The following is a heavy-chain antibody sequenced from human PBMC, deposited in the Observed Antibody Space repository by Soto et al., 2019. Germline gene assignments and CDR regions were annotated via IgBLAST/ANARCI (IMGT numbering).Heavy chain of an antibody. V-gene: IGHV4-31*03. Sequence: SETLSLTCTVSGASISSGGYYWGWIRQHPGKGLEWIGFIYYIGTSYYNPSLESRITLSVDTSKNHFSLNLTSVTAADTAVYYFVRVLRDVLSDRYYWYFDLWGRGTLVTVSS. CDR3: VRVLRDVLSDRYYWYFDL. CDR1: GASISSGGYY. D-gene: IGHD3-16*02. CDR2: IYYIGTS. J-gene: IGHJ2*01.